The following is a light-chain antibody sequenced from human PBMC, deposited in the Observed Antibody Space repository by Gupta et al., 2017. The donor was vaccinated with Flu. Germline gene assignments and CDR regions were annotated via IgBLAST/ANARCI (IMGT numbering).Light chain of an antibody. V-gene: IGKV4-1*01. Sequence: GETPTIACTATQSGRPSASKKNYLAWYQQKPGQAPKFLIYGASNREYGVPDRFSGSGSGTDFTLTISGLQAEDVAVYYCQQDFSAPLTFGHGTKVDIK. CDR1: QSGRPSASKKNY. J-gene: IGKJ3*01. CDR2: GAS. CDR3: QQDFSAPLT.